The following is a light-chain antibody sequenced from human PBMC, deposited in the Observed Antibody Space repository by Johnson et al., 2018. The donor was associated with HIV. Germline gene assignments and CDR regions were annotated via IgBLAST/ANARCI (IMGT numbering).Light chain of an antibody. CDR3: GTWDTSLSAGGV. J-gene: IGLJ1*01. CDR2: DNN. V-gene: IGLV1-51*01. CDR1: SSNIGNNY. Sequence: QSVLTQPPSVSAAPGQKVTISCSGSSSNIGNNYVSWYQQIPGTAPKLLIYDNNKRPSGIPDLFSGSKSGTSATLGITGIQTGDEADYYCGTWDTSLSAGGVFGTGTKVTVL.